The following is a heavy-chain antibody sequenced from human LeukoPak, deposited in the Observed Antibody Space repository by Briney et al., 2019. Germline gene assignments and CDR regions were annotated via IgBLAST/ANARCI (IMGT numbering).Heavy chain of an antibody. CDR2: ISSSSSYT. J-gene: IGHJ4*02. Sequence: PGGSLRLSCAAAGFTFSDYYMSWIRQAAGKGLEWVSFISSSSSYTNYADSVKGRFTISRDNDKNSLYLQMNSLRAEDTAVYYCARLYCSGGSCYSLYFDYWGQGTLVTVSS. CDR1: GFTFSDYY. D-gene: IGHD2-15*01. CDR3: ARLYCSGGSCYSLYFDY. V-gene: IGHV3-11*03.